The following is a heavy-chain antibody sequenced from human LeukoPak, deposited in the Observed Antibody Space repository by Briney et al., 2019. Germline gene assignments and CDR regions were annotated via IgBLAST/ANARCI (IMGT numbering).Heavy chain of an antibody. D-gene: IGHD5-12*01. V-gene: IGHV4-59*01. Sequence: SETLSLTCTVSGSSISSYYWSWIRQPPGKGLEWIGYIYYSGSANYNPSLKSRVTISVDTSKNQFSLKLNSVTAADTAVYYCARAAGYRFDYWGQGTLVTVSS. CDR1: GSSISSYY. CDR3: ARAAGYRFDY. J-gene: IGHJ4*02. CDR2: IYYSGSA.